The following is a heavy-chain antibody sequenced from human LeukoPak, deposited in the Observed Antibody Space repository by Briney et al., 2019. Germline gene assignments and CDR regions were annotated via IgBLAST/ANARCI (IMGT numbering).Heavy chain of an antibody. CDR1: GFTFDDYA. CDR3: AKDRVAGIGYWFFDL. V-gene: IGHV3-9*01. D-gene: IGHD6-19*01. CDR2: ISWDSGTI. Sequence: GGSLRLSCAGSGFTFDDYAIHWVRQAPGKGLEWVSGISWDSGTIVYADSVKGRFTISRDNSENSLYLQMNSLRAEDTAFYYCAKDRVAGIGYWFFDLWGRGTLVTVSS. J-gene: IGHJ2*01.